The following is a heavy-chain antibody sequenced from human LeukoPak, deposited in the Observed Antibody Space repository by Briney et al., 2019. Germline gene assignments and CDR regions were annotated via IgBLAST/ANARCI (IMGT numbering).Heavy chain of an antibody. CDR2: IYTSGST. D-gene: IGHD2-2*02. J-gene: IGHJ3*02. CDR1: GGSISSGSYY. Sequence: SQTLSLTCTVSGGSISSGSYYWSWIRQPAGKGLEWIGRIYTSGSTNYNPSLKSRVTISVDTSKNQFSLKLSSVTAADTAVYYCARDREYCSSTSCYNHDAFDIWGQGTMVTVSS. V-gene: IGHV4-61*02. CDR3: ARDREYCSSTSCYNHDAFDI.